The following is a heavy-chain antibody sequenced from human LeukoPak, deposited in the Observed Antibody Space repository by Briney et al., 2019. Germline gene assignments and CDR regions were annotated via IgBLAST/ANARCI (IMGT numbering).Heavy chain of an antibody. Sequence: ASVKVSCKASGYTFTSYGISWVRQAPGQGLEWMGWISAYNGNTNYAQKLQGRVTMTTDTSTSTAYMELRSLRSDDTAVHYCARGGYETTYYYYYYYMDVWGKGTTVTVSS. CDR2: ISAYNGNT. CDR1: GYTFTSYG. CDR3: ARGGYETTYYYYYYYMDV. D-gene: IGHD5-12*01. V-gene: IGHV1-18*01. J-gene: IGHJ6*03.